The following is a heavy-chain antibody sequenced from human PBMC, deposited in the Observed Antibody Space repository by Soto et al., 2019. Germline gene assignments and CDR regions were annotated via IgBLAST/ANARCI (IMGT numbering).Heavy chain of an antibody. D-gene: IGHD2-15*01. V-gene: IGHV3-33*01. CDR1: GFTFSSYG. Sequence: GGSLRLSCAASGFTFSSYGMHWVRQAPGKGLEWVAVIWYDGSNKYYADSVKGRFTISRDNSKNTLYLQMNSLRAEDTAVYYCARGGRSSYYYFGMDVWGQGTTVTVSS. J-gene: IGHJ6*02. CDR3: ARGGRSSYYYFGMDV. CDR2: IWYDGSNK.